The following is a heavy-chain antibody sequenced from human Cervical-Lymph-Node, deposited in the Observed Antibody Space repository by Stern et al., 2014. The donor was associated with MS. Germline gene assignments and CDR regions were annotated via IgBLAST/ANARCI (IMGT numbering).Heavy chain of an antibody. V-gene: IGHV1-69*01. Sequence: QVQLVQSGAEVQKPGSSVKVSCRASGGTFSSSDISWVRQDPGQGLEWMGCIIPIIGTANYAQNYQGRVTITADESTSTAYMELSSLRSEDTAIYYCALCGFGHYFEYWGQGTLVTVSS. D-gene: IGHD3-10*01. J-gene: IGHJ4*02. CDR3: ALCGFGHYFEY. CDR1: GGTFSSSD. CDR2: IIPIIGTA.